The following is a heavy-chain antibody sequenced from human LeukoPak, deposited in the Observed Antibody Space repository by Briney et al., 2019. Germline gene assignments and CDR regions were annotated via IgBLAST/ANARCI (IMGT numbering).Heavy chain of an antibody. CDR1: GGTFSSYA. CDR3: AGQTNVVVVARPAAGAFDI. CDR2: IIPIFGTA. J-gene: IGHJ3*02. Sequence: SVKVSCKASGGTFSSYAISWVRQAPGRGLEWMGGIIPIFGTANYAQKFQGRVTITTYESTSTAYMELSSLRSVDTAVYYCAGQTNVVVVARPAAGAFDIWGQETMVTVPS. V-gene: IGHV1-69*05. D-gene: IGHD2-15*01.